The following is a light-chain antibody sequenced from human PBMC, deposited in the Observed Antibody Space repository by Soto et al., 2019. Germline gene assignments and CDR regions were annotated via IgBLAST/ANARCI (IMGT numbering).Light chain of an antibody. CDR3: QQRITWPET. V-gene: IGKV3-11*01. J-gene: IGKJ2*01. Sequence: EVVLTQSPATLSLSPGQRGALSCRASQSVGRHLAWYQVKPGQSPRLLIYEASKRAAGVPLRFSGSGSETDFTLIISRLDPEDFAVYYCQQRITWPETFGQGTKVDIK. CDR1: QSVGRH. CDR2: EAS.